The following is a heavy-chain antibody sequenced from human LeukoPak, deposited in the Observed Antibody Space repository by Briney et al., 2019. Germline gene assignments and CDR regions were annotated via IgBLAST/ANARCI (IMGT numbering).Heavy chain of an antibody. CDR1: GGSISTYY. J-gene: IGHJ4*02. V-gene: IGHV4-59*12. D-gene: IGHD3-16*01. CDR2: ISYSGST. Sequence: TSETLSLTCTVSGGSISTYYWNWIRQSPGKGLEWIGYISYSGSTYYNPSLKSRVTISVDTSKNQFSLKLRSVTAADTAVYYCARDRDDYAFDYWGQGTLVTVSS. CDR3: ARDRDDYAFDY.